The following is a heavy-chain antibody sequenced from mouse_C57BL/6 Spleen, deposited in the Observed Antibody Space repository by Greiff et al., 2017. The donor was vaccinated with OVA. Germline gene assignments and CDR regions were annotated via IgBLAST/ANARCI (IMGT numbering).Heavy chain of an antibody. CDR1: GYTFTSYW. CDR2: IDPSDSYT. Sequence: QVQLQQPGAELVRPGASVKLSCKASGYTFTSYWMHWVKQRPGQGLEWIGVIDPSDSYTNYNQKFKGKATLTVDTSSSTAYMQLSSLTSEYSAVYYCAIITTVVAHARNDYWGQGTTLTVSS. CDR3: AIITTVVAHARNDY. J-gene: IGHJ2*01. D-gene: IGHD1-1*01. V-gene: IGHV1-59*01.